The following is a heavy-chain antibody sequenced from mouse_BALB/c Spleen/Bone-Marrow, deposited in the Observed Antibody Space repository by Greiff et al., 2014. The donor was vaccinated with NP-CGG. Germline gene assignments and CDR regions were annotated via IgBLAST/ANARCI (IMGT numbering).Heavy chain of an antibody. CDR3: TRGAYYDYSYYAMDY. Sequence: VQLQQSGTVLARPGASVKMSCKASGYSFTSYWMHWVKQRPEQGLEWIGAIYPGNSDTSYNQKFKGKAKLTAVTSASTAYMELSSLTNEDSAVYYCTRGAYYDYSYYAMDYWGQGTSVTVSS. D-gene: IGHD2-4*01. V-gene: IGHV1-5*01. CDR1: GYSFTSYW. CDR2: IYPGNSDT. J-gene: IGHJ4*01.